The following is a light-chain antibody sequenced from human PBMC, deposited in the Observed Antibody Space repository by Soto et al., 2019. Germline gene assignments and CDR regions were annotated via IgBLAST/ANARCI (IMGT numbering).Light chain of an antibody. V-gene: IGKV3-20*01. CDR1: QSVNSR. J-gene: IGKJ1*01. CDR2: GAS. Sequence: EIVLTQSPGTLALSPGERATLSCRASQSVNSRLAWYQHKPGQAPRLLISGASNRASGIPARLSAWGSGTDFTLTIRRLEPEDFAVYYCHQYNDWWTFGQGIKVDIK. CDR3: HQYNDWWT.